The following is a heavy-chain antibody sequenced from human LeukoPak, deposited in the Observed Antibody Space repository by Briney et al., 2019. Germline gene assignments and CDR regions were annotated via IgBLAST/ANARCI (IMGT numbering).Heavy chain of an antibody. J-gene: IGHJ6*03. D-gene: IGHD4-11*01. CDR1: DDSITMYY. Sequence: SEALSLTCTVSDDSITMYYWTWIRQPPGKGLEWIGYVDHTGSTKFNPSLNGRVSISRDTSNNFFSLRLRSVTAADTAVYFCARGRVSSSTWYSTYYYFFYMDFWGKGTTVTVSS. CDR2: VDHTGST. V-gene: IGHV4-59*01. CDR3: ARGRVSSSTWYSTYYYFFYMDF.